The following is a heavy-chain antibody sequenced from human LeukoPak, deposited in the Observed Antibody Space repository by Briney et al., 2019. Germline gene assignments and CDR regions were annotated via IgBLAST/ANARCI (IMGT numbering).Heavy chain of an antibody. D-gene: IGHD6-13*01. J-gene: IGHJ4*02. CDR1: GFTFSNYW. CDR2: ISTDGSNT. Sequence: GGSLRLSCAASGFTFSNYWMHWVRQAPGKGLVWVSRISTDGSNTNYADSVMGRFTISRDNAKNTLYLQMNSLRAEDTAVYFCVRAGLAAAGRGDCWGQGTLVTVSS. V-gene: IGHV3-74*01. CDR3: VRAGLAAAGRGDC.